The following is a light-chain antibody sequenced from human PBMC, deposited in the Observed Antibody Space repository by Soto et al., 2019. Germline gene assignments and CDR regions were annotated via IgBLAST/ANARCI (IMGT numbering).Light chain of an antibody. V-gene: IGLV2-11*01. Sequence: QSVLTQPRSVSGSPGQSLTISCTGASSDVGGYNYVSWYQQYPDKAPKLIIYDVTKRPSGVPDRFSGSKSGNTASLTISGLQAADEADYYCCSYAGNYILVFGGGTKLTVL. J-gene: IGLJ2*01. CDR3: CSYAGNYILV. CDR2: DVT. CDR1: SSDVGGYNY.